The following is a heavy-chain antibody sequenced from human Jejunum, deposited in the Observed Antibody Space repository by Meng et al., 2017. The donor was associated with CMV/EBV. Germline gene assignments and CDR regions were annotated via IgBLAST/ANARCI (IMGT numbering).Heavy chain of an antibody. CDR1: GAPFSGY. Sequence: QVHPPQGGAGLLKPSETLSLTCGVYGAPFSGYWSWVRQPPGKGLEWIGEITHSGSTNYNVSLKSRVTISIDTSKNQFSLKLSSVTATDTAVYYCAPGFRSWSGSYSSWGQGTLVTVSS. D-gene: IGHD1-26*01. CDR2: ITHSGST. J-gene: IGHJ4*02. V-gene: IGHV4-34*01. CDR3: APGFRSWSGSYSS.